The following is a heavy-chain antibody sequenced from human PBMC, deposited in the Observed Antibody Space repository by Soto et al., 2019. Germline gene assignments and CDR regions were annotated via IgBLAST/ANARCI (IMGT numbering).Heavy chain of an antibody. D-gene: IGHD6-13*01. V-gene: IGHV1-3*01. J-gene: IGHJ4*02. CDR1: GYTFTSYA. CDR2: INAGNGNT. CDR3: ARSSSWYGGGYFDY. Sequence: ASVKVSCKASGYTFTSYAMHWVRQAPGQRPEWMGWINAGNGNTKYSQKFQGRVTITRDTSASTAYMELSSLRSEDTAVYYCARSSSWYGGGYFDYWGQGTLVTVSS.